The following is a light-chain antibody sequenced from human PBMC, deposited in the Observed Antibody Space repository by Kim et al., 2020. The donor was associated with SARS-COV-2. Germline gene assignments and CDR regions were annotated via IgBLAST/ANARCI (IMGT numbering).Light chain of an antibody. CDR2: GKN. CDR1: SLRSYY. J-gene: IGLJ2*01. CDR3: NSRDSSGNHVV. V-gene: IGLV3-19*01. Sequence: ALGQTVRLTCQRDSLRSYYAGWYQQKPGQAPVLVMYGKNNRPSGIPDRFSGSSSGNTAALTITGAQAEDEADYYCNSRDSSGNHVVFGGGTKLTVL.